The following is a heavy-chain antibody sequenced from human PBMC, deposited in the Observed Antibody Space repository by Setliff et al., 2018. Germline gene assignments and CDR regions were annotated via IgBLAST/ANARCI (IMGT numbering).Heavy chain of an antibody. D-gene: IGHD3-3*01. V-gene: IGHV3-21*01. CDR1: GFTFSSYS. J-gene: IGHJ6*03. CDR3: ARESSITIFGVPYYYYYMDV. Sequence: GSLRLSCAASGFTFSSYSMNWVRQAPGKGLEWVSSISSSSSYIYYADSVKGRFTISRDNAKNSLYLQMNSLRAEDTAVYYCARESSITIFGVPYYYYYMDVWGKGTTVTVSS. CDR2: ISSSSSYI.